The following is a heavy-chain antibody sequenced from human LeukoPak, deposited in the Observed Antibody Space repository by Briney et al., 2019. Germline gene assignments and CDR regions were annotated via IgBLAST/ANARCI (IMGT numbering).Heavy chain of an antibody. D-gene: IGHD6-13*01. CDR2: IYYSGST. CDR1: GGSFSGYY. Sequence: SGTLSLTCAVYGGSFSGYYWSWIRQPPGKGLEWIGTIYYSGSTYYNPSLKSRVTISVDTSKNQFSLKLTSMTAADTAFYYCARTADASSWYFFDYWGQGTLVTVSS. CDR3: ARTADASSWYFFDY. J-gene: IGHJ4*02. V-gene: IGHV4-34*01.